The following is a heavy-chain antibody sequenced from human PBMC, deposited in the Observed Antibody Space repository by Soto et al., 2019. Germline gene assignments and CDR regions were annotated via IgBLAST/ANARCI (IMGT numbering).Heavy chain of an antibody. J-gene: IGHJ4*02. CDR1: GFTVSRYD. V-gene: IGHV3-13*01. D-gene: IGHD4-17*01. CDR3: AKADDGGTHFEN. CDR2: IGSAGDT. Sequence: EVQLVESGGGLVQPGGSLRLSCAGSGFTVSRYDMHWVRQATGKGLEWVSVIGSAGDTYYPGSVKGRFTISRENAQNSLYLQMTSLRAEDTAVYYCAKADDGGTHFENWGQGTLVTVSS.